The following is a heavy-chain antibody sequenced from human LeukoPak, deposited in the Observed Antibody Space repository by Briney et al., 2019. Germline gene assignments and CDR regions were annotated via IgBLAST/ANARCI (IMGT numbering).Heavy chain of an antibody. CDR2: IYYSGST. J-gene: IGHJ4*02. CDR1: GGSISSHY. CDR3: ARDLRLSRGYYFDY. D-gene: IGHD2/OR15-2a*01. Sequence: SETLSLTCTVSGGSISSHYWSWIRQPPGKGLECIGNIYYSGSTNYNPSLKSRVTISIDTPKNQFSLKLNSVTAADTAVYYCARDLRLSRGYYFDYWGQGTLVTVSS. V-gene: IGHV4-59*11.